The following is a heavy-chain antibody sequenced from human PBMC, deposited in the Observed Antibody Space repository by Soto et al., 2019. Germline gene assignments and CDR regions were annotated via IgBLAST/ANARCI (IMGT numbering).Heavy chain of an antibody. Sequence: PSVKVSCKASGGTFSSYAISWVRQAPGQGLEWMGGIIPIFGTANYAQKFQGRVTITADESTSTAYMELSSLRSEDTAMYYCARLEGLQYLLMDVWGQGTTVTVSS. CDR2: IIPIFGTA. CDR1: GGTFSSYA. D-gene: IGHD4-4*01. J-gene: IGHJ6*02. CDR3: ARLEGLQYLLMDV. V-gene: IGHV1-69*13.